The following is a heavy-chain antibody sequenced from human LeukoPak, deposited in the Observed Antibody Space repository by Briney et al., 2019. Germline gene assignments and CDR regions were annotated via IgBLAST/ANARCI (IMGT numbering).Heavy chain of an antibody. Sequence: ASVKDSCKVSGYTLTELSMHWVRQAPGKGLEWMGGFDPEDGETIYAQKFQGRVTMTEDTSTDTAYMELSSLRSEDTAVYYCATDLLIGAGTDYWGQGTLVTVSS. CDR3: ATDLLIGAGTDY. CDR2: FDPEDGET. D-gene: IGHD6-19*01. J-gene: IGHJ4*02. CDR1: GYTLTELS. V-gene: IGHV1-24*01.